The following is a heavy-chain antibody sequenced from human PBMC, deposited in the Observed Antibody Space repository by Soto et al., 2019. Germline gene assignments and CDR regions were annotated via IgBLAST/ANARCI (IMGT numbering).Heavy chain of an antibody. CDR3: ATWLQREHAFDI. Sequence: PGGSLRLSCAASGFSFSGKNYLTWVRQAPGKGLEWVSALYSSDGTYYADSVKGRFSVSRDNSKSTFYLQLHSLRPEDTALYFCATWLQREHAFDIWGLGTMVTVSS. V-gene: IGHV3-53*01. D-gene: IGHD1-1*01. CDR2: LYSSDGT. CDR1: GFSFSGKNY. J-gene: IGHJ3*02.